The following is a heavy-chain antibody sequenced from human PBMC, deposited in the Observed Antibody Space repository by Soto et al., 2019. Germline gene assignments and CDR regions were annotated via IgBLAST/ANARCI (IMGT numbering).Heavy chain of an antibody. V-gene: IGHV3-48*03. Sequence: EVQLVESGGGLVQPGGSLRLSCAASGFTFGTYEMNWVRQAPGKGLEWLSYISSSSSVIKYADSVEGRFTISRDNAKNSLYLQMYSLRAEDTAFYHCARGHNIVGSTGGGLDIWGQGTMVTVSS. CDR2: ISSSSSVI. J-gene: IGHJ3*02. CDR1: GFTFGTYE. D-gene: IGHD1-26*01. CDR3: ARGHNIVGSTGGGLDI.